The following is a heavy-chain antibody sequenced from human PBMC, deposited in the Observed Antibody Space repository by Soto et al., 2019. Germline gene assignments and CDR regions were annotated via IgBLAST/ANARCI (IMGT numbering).Heavy chain of an antibody. CDR2: IYYSGST. CDR1: GGSISSGGYY. Sequence: SETLSLTCTVSGGSISSGGYYWSWIRQHPGKGLEWIGYIYYSGSTYYNPSLKSRVTISVDTSKNQFSLKLSSVTAADMAVYYCARDVVADIYFDYWGQGTLVTVSS. V-gene: IGHV4-31*03. J-gene: IGHJ4*02. D-gene: IGHD2-15*01. CDR3: ARDVVADIYFDY.